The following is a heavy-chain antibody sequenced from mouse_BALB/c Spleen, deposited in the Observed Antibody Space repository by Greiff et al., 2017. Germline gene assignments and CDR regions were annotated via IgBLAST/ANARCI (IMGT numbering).Heavy chain of an antibody. CDR1: GFSLTSYG. CDR2: IWAGGST. CDR3: ARTYRYDDYAMDY. D-gene: IGHD2-14*01. V-gene: IGHV2-9*02. J-gene: IGHJ4*01. Sequence: VQLQQSGPGLVAPSQSLSITCTVSGFSLTSYGVHWVRQPPGKGLEWLGVIWAGGSTNYNSALMSRLSISKDNSKSQVFLKMNSLQTDDTAMYYCARTYRYDDYAMDYWGQGTSVTVSS.